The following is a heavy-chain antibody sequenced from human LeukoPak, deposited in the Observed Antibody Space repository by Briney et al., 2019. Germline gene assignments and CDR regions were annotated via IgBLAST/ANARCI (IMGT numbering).Heavy chain of an antibody. D-gene: IGHD5-18*01. V-gene: IGHV4-34*01. J-gene: IGHJ4*02. CDR2: INHSGST. CDR3: ARGRGYSPGVLFDY. Sequence: PSETLSLTCAVYGGSFRGYYWRWIRHPPRKGREWIGEINHSGSTNYNPSLKSRVTISGDTSKNQFSLKLTSLTAADTAVYYCARGRGYSPGVLFDYWGQGTLVTVSS. CDR1: GGSFRGYY.